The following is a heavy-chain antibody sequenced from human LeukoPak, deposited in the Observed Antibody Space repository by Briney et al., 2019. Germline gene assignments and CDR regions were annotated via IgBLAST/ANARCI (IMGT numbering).Heavy chain of an antibody. V-gene: IGHV4-34*01. CDR2: INHSGST. J-gene: IGHJ4*02. Sequence: SETLSLTCAVYGGSFSGYYRSWIRQPPGNGLEWIGEINHSGSTNYNPSLKSRVTISVDTSKNQFSLKLSSVTAADTAVYYCARGKTLILNGYYFFDYWGQGTLVTVSS. CDR1: GGSFSGYY. D-gene: IGHD3-9*01. CDR3: ARGKTLILNGYYFFDY.